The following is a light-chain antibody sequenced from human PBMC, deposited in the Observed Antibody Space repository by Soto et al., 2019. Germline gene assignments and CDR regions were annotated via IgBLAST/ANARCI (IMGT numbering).Light chain of an antibody. CDR3: QKYNSAPAT. CDR1: QGISNY. Sequence: DIQMTQSPSSLSASVGDRVSITCRASQGISNYLAWYQQKPGKPPKLLIYAASNLPSGVPSRFNGSGSGTDFTLTISSLQPEDVASYYCQKYNSAPATFGGGTKVEIK. CDR2: AAS. J-gene: IGKJ4*01. V-gene: IGKV1-27*01.